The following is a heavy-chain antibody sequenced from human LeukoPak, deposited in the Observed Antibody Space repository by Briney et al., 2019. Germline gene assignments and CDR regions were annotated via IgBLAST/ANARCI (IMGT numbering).Heavy chain of an antibody. CDR1: GFTFSSYN. CDR2: ISDSSTTI. Sequence: PGGALRLSCAASGFTFSSYNMNWVRRAPGKGLEWVSYISDSSTTIYYADSVKGRFTISRDNAKNSLYLQMNSLRAEDTAVYYCARGSDYYDRLCAFDIWGQGTMVTVSS. CDR3: ARGSDYYDRLCAFDI. D-gene: IGHD3-22*01. V-gene: IGHV3-48*04. J-gene: IGHJ3*02.